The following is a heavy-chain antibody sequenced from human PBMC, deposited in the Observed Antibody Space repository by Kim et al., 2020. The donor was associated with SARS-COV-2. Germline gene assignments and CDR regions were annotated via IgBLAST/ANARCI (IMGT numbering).Heavy chain of an antibody. CDR3: TTDLLRYFDWLPPTHVDY. CDR1: GFTFSNAW. CDR2: IKSKTDGGTT. D-gene: IGHD3-9*01. V-gene: IGHV3-15*01. Sequence: GGSLRLSCAASGFTFSNAWMSWVRQAPGKGLEWVGRIKSKTDGGTTDYAAPVKGRFTISRDDSKNTLYLQMNSLKTEDTAVYYCTTDLLRYFDWLPPTHVDYWGQGTLVTVSS. J-gene: IGHJ4*01.